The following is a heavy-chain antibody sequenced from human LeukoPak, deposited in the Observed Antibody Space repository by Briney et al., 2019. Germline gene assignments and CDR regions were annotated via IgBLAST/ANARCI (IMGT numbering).Heavy chain of an antibody. CDR3: ARVQGGGYRTADY. V-gene: IGHV3-23*01. Sequence: GGSLRLSCAASGFTFSSYVMSWVRQAPGKGLEWVSVISDSGGSTYYADSVKGRFTISRDTSKNTLFLQMNSLRGEDTAMYYCARVQGGGYRTADYWGQGTLVTVSS. CDR2: ISDSGGST. J-gene: IGHJ4*02. D-gene: IGHD6-19*01. CDR1: GFTFSSYV.